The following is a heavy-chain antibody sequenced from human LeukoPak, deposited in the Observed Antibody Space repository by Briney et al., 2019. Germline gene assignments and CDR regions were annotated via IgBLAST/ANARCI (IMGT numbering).Heavy chain of an antibody. CDR3: ASGTYRLGDY. D-gene: IGHD3-10*01. CDR2: ISGSGVDT. J-gene: IGHJ4*02. CDR1: GFIFSTYA. V-gene: IGHV3-23*01. Sequence: GGSQRLSCAASGFIFSTYAMSWVRQAPGKGLEWVSGISGSGVDTHYADSVKGRFSISRDNSKNALYLQLNSLRAEDTAVYYCASGTYRLGDYWGLGTLVTVSS.